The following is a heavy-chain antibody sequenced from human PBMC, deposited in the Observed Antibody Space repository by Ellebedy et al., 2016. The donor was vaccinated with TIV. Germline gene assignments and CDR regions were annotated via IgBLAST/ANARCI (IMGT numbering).Heavy chain of an antibody. CDR1: GGSISSGGYS. J-gene: IGHJ4*02. D-gene: IGHD6-13*01. CDR3: AVYSSSYYQVDY. V-gene: IGHV4-30-2*01. Sequence: SETLSLXXAVSGGSISSGGYSWSWIRQPPGKGLEWIGYIYHSGSTYYNPSLKSRVPISVDRSKNQFSLKLSSVTAADTAVYYCAVYSSSYYQVDYWGQGTLVAVSS. CDR2: IYHSGST.